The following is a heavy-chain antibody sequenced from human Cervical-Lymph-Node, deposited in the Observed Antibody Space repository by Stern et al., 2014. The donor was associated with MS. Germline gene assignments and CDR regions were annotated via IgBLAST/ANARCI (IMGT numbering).Heavy chain of an antibody. CDR2: IFPGGSDN. CDR1: GYTFTSYW. CDR3: ARQRYFDY. Sequence: VQLVESGPEVKRPGESLKISCQASGYTFTSYWIGWVRQMPGKGLEWIAIIFPGGSDNRYSPSFQGQVTISADRSSSTASLQWNNLKASDPAIYYCARQRYFDYWGQGTLVTVSS. J-gene: IGHJ4*02. V-gene: IGHV5-51*01.